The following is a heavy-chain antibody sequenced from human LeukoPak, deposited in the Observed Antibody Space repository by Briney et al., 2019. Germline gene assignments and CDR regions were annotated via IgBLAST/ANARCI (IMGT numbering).Heavy chain of an antibody. V-gene: IGHV3-74*01. J-gene: IGHJ4*02. CDR1: GFTFSTYW. CDR2: INSDAGST. CDR3: TRPSGDPFDY. Sequence: GGSLRLSCAASGFTFSTYWMHWVRQAPGEGLVWLSRINSDAGSTSYADSVKGRFTISRDNARNSLYVQMSSLRPEDTAVYYCTRPSGDPFDYWGQGTLVTVSS. D-gene: IGHD4-17*01.